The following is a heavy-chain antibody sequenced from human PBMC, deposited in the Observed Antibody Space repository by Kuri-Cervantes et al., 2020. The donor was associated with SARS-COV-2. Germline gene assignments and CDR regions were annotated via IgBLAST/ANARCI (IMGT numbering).Heavy chain of an antibody. CDR3: ARRGTIXGVATFDY. D-gene: IGHD3-3*01. J-gene: IGHJ4*02. Sequence: SETLSLTCTVSGYSISSGYYWGWIRQPPGKGLEWIGSIYHSGSTYYNPSLKSRVTISVDTSXNQFSLKLSSVTAADTAVYYCARRGTIXGVATFDYWGQGTLVTVSS. CDR1: GYSISSGYY. CDR2: IYHSGST. V-gene: IGHV4-38-2*02.